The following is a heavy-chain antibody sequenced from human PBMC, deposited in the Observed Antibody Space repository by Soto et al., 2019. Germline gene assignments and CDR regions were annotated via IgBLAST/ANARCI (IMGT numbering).Heavy chain of an antibody. J-gene: IGHJ4*02. Sequence: KPSETLSLTCAVSGDSISSSVWWTWVRQPPGKGLEWIGEVFHTGDTYFNPSLRSRVAMSVDKSTNEFSLKVTSVTAADTAIYYCARKAWVRFDYWGQGALVTSPQ. V-gene: IGHV4-4*02. CDR3: ARKAWVRFDY. CDR1: GDSISSSVW. CDR2: VFHTGDT. D-gene: IGHD7-27*01.